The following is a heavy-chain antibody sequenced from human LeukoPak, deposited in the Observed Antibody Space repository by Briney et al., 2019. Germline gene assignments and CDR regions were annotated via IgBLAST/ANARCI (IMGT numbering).Heavy chain of an antibody. D-gene: IGHD2-2*02. J-gene: IGHJ4*02. CDR3: ARASLGYCSSTSCYTNPDY. V-gene: IGHV3-30-3*01. CDR1: GFTFSSYA. CDR2: ISYDGSDK. Sequence: GGSLRLSCAASGFTFSSYAMHWVRQAPGKGLEWVAVISYDGSDKYYADSVRGRFTISRDHSKNTLYLQMNSLRAEDTAVYYCARASLGYCSSTSCYTNPDYWGQGTLVTVSS.